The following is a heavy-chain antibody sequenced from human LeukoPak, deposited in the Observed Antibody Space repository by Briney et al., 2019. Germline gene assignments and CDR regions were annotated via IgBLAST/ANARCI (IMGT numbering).Heavy chain of an antibody. J-gene: IGHJ6*04. Sequence: GGSLRLSCAASGFTFSSYAMHWVRQAPGKGLEWVAVISHDGTDKDYSDSVKGRFTISRDNSKSTLYLQMNSLRPEDTAVYYCARGAPPDVWGKGTTVTVSS. V-gene: IGHV3-30*04. CDR2: ISHDGTDK. CDR3: ARGAPPDV. CDR1: GFTFSSYA.